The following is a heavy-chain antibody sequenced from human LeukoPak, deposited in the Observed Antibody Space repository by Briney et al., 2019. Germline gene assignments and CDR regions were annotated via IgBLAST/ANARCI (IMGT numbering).Heavy chain of an antibody. CDR2: IYYSGNT. J-gene: IGHJ4*02. V-gene: IGHV4-59*01. CDR1: GGSISSYY. Sequence: SETLSLTCTVSGGSISSYYWNWIRQPTGKGLEWIGYIYYSGNTNYNPSLKSRVTISLDTSKSQFSLKLTSVTAADTAVYYCARAISVTLFDFWGQGTLLTVSS. D-gene: IGHD4-17*01. CDR3: ARAISVTLFDF.